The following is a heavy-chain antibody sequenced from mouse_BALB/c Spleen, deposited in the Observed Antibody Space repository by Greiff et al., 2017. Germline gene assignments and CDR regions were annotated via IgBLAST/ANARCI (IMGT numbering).Heavy chain of an antibody. Sequence: VQLQQSGAELAKPGASVKMSCKASGYTFTSYWMHWVKQRPGQGLEWIGYINPSTGYTEYNQKFKDKATLTADKSSSTAYMQLSSLTSEDSAVYYCAKLYYRYEGPWFAYWGQGTTLTVSS. CDR1: GYTFTSYW. J-gene: IGHJ2*01. V-gene: IGHV1-7*01. CDR2: INPSTGYT. CDR3: AKLYYRYEGPWFAY. D-gene: IGHD2-14*01.